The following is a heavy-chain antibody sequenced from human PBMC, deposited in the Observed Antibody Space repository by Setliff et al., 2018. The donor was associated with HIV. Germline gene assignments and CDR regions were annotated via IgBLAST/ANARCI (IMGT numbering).Heavy chain of an antibody. D-gene: IGHD1-7*01. CDR1: GGSISSDSYS. V-gene: IGHV4-61*02. J-gene: IGHJ4*02. CDR2: THTSGST. CDR3: AREVMGPVNEELVYFFDY. Sequence: SETLSLTCTVSGGSISSDSYSWTWIRQPAGEGLEWIGRTHTSGSTNYNPSLKSRVTISVDTSKNQFSLNLRSVTAADTAMYYCAREVMGPVNEELVYFFDYWGQGTLVTVSS.